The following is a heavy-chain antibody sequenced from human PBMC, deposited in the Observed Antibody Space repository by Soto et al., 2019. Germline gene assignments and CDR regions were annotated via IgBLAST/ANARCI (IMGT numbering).Heavy chain of an antibody. V-gene: IGHV3-64D*06. CDR3: VKSRGGNNFDFFD. CDR2: VRGNGDPP. CDR1: GFTLSSYA. J-gene: IGHJ4*02. Sequence: PGGSLRLSCSASGFTLSSYAMHWVRQAPGKRLEYVSGVRGNGDPPFYADSVKGRFTISRDNSKNTLYLQMSSLSADDTAVYYCVKSRGGNNFDFFDWGQGALVTVSS. D-gene: IGHD5-12*01.